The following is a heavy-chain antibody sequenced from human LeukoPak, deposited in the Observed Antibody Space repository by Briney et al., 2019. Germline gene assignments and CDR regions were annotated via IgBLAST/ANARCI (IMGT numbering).Heavy chain of an antibody. J-gene: IGHJ6*03. V-gene: IGHV4-4*07. CDR3: ARETGVELRFLEWLYYMDV. D-gene: IGHD3-3*01. CDR1: GGSISSYY. CDR2: IYTSGST. Sequence: SETLSLTCTVSGGSISSYYWSWIRQPAGKGLEWIGRIYTSGSTNYNPSLKSRVTISVDTSRNQFSLRLSSVPDADTAVYYCARETGVELRFLEWLYYMDVWGKGTTVTVSS.